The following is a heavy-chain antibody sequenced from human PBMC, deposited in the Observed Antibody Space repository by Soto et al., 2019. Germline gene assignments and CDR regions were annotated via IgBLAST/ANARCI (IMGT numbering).Heavy chain of an antibody. CDR1: ADSFSKYY. J-gene: IGHJ4*02. Sequence: PSETLSLTCSVSADSFSKYYWTWIRQPPGEGLEWIGYIYFNGNTNYNPSLKGRVTISIDTSKKQFSLNLSSVTAADTAVYYRASVTFGGVVLAHWGQGTLVTVSS. CDR3: ASVTFGGVVLAH. CDR2: IYFNGNT. D-gene: IGHD3-16*01. V-gene: IGHV4-59*01.